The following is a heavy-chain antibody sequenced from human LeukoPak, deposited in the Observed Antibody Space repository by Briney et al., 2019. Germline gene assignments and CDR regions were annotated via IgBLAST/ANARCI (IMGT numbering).Heavy chain of an antibody. CDR1: GYTFTSYD. CDR2: MNPNSGNT. V-gene: IGHV1-8*01. D-gene: IGHD3-3*01. J-gene: IGHJ4*02. Sequence: ASVKVSCKASGYTFTSYDINWVRQATGQGLEWMGWMNPNSGNTGYAQKFQGRVTMTRNTSISTAYMELSSLRSEDTAVYYCARATAYDFWSGYYQDSDYWGQGTLVTVSS. CDR3: ARATAYDFWSGYYQDSDY.